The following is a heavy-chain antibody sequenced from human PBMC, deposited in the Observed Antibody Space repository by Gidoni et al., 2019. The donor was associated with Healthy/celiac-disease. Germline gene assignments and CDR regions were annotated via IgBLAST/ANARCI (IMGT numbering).Heavy chain of an antibody. CDR3: ASGDSSGYYLGDAFDI. D-gene: IGHD3-22*01. CDR2: IIPIFGTA. J-gene: IGHJ3*02. Sequence: QVQLVQSGAEVKKPGSSVKVSCKASGGTFSSYAISWVRQAPGQGLEWMGGIIPIFGTANYAQKFQGRVTITADESTSTAYMELSSLRSEDTAVYYCASGDSSGYYLGDAFDIWGQGTMVTVSS. CDR1: GGTFSSYA. V-gene: IGHV1-69*01.